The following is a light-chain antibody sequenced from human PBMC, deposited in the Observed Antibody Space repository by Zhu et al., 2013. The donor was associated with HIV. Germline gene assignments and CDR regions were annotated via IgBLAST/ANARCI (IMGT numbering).Light chain of an antibody. V-gene: IGKV3-11*01. CDR3: QQRSPDLT. CDR1: QSISSN. CDR2: DAS. Sequence: EIVMTQSPVTLSVSPGERATLSCRASQSISSNLAWYQQKPGQAPRLLIYDASNRATGIPARFSGSGSGTDFTLTISSLEPEDFAVYYCQQRSPDLTFGPGTKVDIK. J-gene: IGKJ3*01.